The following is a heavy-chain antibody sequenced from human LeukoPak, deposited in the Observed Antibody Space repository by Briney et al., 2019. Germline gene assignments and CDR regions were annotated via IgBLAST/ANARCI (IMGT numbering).Heavy chain of an antibody. V-gene: IGHV4-30-2*01. CDR2: IYHSGST. CDR3: ARASYSYDSSGYPARFDP. D-gene: IGHD3-22*01. CDR1: GGSISGGGYS. J-gene: IGHJ5*02. Sequence: SETLSLTCAVSGGSISGGGYSWSWIRQPPGKGLEWIGYIYHSGSTYYNPSLKSRVTISVDRSKNQFSLKLSSVTAADTAVYYCARASYSYDSSGYPARFDPWGQGTLVTVSS.